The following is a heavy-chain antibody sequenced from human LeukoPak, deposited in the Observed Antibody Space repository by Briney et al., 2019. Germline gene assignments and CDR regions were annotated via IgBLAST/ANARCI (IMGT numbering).Heavy chain of an antibody. V-gene: IGHV4-31*03. CDR3: AITTTVNYYYYYMDV. J-gene: IGHJ6*03. D-gene: IGHD4-11*01. CDR2: IYYSGST. Sequence: SETLSLTCTVSGGSISSGGYYWSWIRQHPGKGLEWIGYIYYSGSTYYNPSLKSRVTISVDTSKNQFSLKLSSVTAADTAVYYCAITTTVNYYYYYMDVWGKGTTVTVSS. CDR1: GGSISSGGYY.